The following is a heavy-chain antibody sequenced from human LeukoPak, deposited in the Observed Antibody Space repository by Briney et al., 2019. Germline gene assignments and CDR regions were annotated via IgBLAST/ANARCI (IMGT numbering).Heavy chain of an antibody. D-gene: IGHD4-17*01. CDR1: GFTFSSYA. CDR3: ARSRYGDYYYFDY. V-gene: IGHV3-23*01. J-gene: IGHJ4*02. CDR2: ISGSGGST. Sequence: PGGSLRLSCAASGFTFSSYAMSWVRQAPRKGLEWVSAISGSGGSTYYADSVKGRFTISRDNSKNTLYLQMNSLRAEDTAVYYCARSRYGDYYYFDYWGQGTLVTVSS.